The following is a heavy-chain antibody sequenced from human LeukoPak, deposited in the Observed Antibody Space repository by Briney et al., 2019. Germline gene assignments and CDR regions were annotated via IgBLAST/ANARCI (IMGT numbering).Heavy chain of an antibody. CDR1: GFTFSSYG. D-gene: IGHD3-3*01. J-gene: IGHJ6*03. CDR3: AKVRLRFSDYHYMDV. Sequence: PGGSLRLSCAASGFTFSSYGMSWVRQAPGKGLEWVSAISGSGGSTYYADSVKGRFTISRDNSKNTLYLQMNSLRAEDTAVYYCAKVRLRFSDYHYMDVWGKGTTVTVSS. CDR2: ISGSGGST. V-gene: IGHV3-23*01.